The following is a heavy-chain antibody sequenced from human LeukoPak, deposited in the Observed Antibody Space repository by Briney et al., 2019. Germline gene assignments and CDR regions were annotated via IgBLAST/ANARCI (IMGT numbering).Heavy chain of an antibody. Sequence: GASVKVSCKVSGYTLTELSMHWVRQAPGKGLEWMGGFDPEDGETIYAQRFQGRVTMTEDTSTDTAYMELSSLRSEDTAVYYCATWPDFWSGYDYWGQGTLVTVSS. J-gene: IGHJ4*02. D-gene: IGHD3-3*01. CDR3: ATWPDFWSGYDY. V-gene: IGHV1-24*01. CDR1: GYTLTELS. CDR2: FDPEDGET.